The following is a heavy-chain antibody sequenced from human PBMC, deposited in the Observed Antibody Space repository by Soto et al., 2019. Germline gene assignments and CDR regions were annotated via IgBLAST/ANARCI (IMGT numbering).Heavy chain of an antibody. J-gene: IGHJ4*02. CDR1: GFSLSNARMG. CDR3: ARIHLGRSGVNFDY. V-gene: IGHV2-26*01. Sequence: QVTLKESGPVLVKPTETLTLTCTVSGFSLSNARMGVSWIRQPPGKALEWLAHIFSNDEKSYSTSLKSRLTTSKDTSKSQVVLTMTNMDPVDTATYYCARIHLGRSGVNFDYWGQGTLVTVSS. CDR2: IFSNDEK. D-gene: IGHD3-10*01.